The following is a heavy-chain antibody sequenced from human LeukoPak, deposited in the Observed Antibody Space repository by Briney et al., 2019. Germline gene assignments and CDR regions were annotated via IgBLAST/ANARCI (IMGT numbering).Heavy chain of an antibody. D-gene: IGHD4-17*01. CDR1: GDSISSYY. CDR3: ARGIYGAYIDY. J-gene: IGHJ4*02. V-gene: IGHV4-59*01. CDR2: IHSSGSI. Sequence: ETLSLTCTVSGDSISSYYWSWIRQPPGKGLEYIAYIHSSGSIDYNPSLKSQVIVSLDTSKNQFSLKLSSVTAADTAVYYCARGIYGAYIDYWGQGTLVTVSS.